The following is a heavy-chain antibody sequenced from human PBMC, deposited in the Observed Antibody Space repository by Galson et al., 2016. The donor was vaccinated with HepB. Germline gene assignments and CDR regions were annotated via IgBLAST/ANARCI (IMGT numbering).Heavy chain of an antibody. CDR1: GYTFTSYD. Sequence: SVKVSCKASGYTFTSYDIHWVRQATGQGLEWMGWMNPNSGNTGYAQKFQGRVTLTRSTSKSTVYMELSSLRSEDMAMYHCARVVYASSTGANRFDYWGQGTLVTVSS. V-gene: IGHV1-8*02. CDR3: ARVVYASSTGANRFDY. D-gene: IGHD6-6*01. J-gene: IGHJ4*02. CDR2: MNPNSGNT.